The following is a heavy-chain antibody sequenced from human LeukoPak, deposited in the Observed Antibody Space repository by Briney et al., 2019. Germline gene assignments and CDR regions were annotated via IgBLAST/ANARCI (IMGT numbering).Heavy chain of an antibody. J-gene: IGHJ4*02. D-gene: IGHD1-26*01. CDR2: ISFDGSNT. CDR3: AREPGRPCYSGSFLDH. CDR1: GFTFSSYA. V-gene: IGHV3-30-3*01. Sequence: GGSLRLSCAASGFTFSSYAMHWVRQAPGRGLEWVAVISFDGSNTYYADSVKGRFTISRDNSKNTLWLQMNSLRTENTAVYYCAREPGRPCYSGSFLDHLGQGTLVTVSS.